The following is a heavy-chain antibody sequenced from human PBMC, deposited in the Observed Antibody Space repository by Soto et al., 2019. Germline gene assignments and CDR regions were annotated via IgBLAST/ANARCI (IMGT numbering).Heavy chain of an antibody. V-gene: IGHV3-33*01. Sequence: GGSLRLSCAASGFTFSSYGMHWVRQAPGKGLEWVAVIWYDGSNKYYADSVKGRFTISRDNSKNTLYLQMNSLRAEDTAVYYYARDGYCSGGSGYSVPVFDYWGQGTLVTVSS. CDR2: IWYDGSNK. J-gene: IGHJ4*02. CDR1: GFTFSSYG. D-gene: IGHD2-15*01. CDR3: ARDGYCSGGSGYSVPVFDY.